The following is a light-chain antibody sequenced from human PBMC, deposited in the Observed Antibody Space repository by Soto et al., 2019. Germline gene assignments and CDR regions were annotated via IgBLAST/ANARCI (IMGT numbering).Light chain of an antibody. CDR2: GAS. V-gene: IGKV3-20*01. CDR3: QQYATSPLT. J-gene: IGKJ4*01. Sequence: VLTQSPDTLTLSPGEIGTPSCRASQRVANNYLAWYQQKPGQAPRLLIYGASSRDPGIPDRFSGTGSGTDFTLTISRLEPEDLAVYSCQQYATSPLTFGGGTKVDIK. CDR1: QRVANNY.